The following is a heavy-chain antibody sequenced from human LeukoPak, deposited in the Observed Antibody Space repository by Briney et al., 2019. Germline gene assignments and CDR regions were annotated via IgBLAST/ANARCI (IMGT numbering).Heavy chain of an antibody. J-gene: IGHJ4*02. CDR3: AKGSTFGDLNYFDS. Sequence: GGSLRLSCAASGFTFSSYAMSWVRQAPGKGLEWVSSISSSGANTYYADSVKGRFTIARDNSKNTLYLQMSSLRAEDTAVYYCAKGSTFGDLNYFDSWGQGALVSVSS. D-gene: IGHD4-17*01. V-gene: IGHV3-23*01. CDR1: GFTFSSYA. CDR2: ISSSGANT.